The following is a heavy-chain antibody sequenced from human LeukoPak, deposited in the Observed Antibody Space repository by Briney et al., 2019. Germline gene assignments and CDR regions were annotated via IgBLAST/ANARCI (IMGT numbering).Heavy chain of an antibody. D-gene: IGHD3-10*01. J-gene: IGHJ4*02. CDR1: GFTFSSYS. Sequence: GGSLRLSCAASGFTFSSYSMNWVRQAPGKGLEWVSSISSSSSYIYYADSVKGRFTISRDNAKNSLHLQMNSLRAEDTAVYYCARDGVTMTDYWGQGTLVTVSS. V-gene: IGHV3-21*01. CDR2: ISSSSSYI. CDR3: ARDGVTMTDY.